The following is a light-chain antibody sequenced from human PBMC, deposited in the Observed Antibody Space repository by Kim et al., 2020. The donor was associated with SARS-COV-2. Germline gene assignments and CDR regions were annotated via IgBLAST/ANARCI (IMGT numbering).Light chain of an antibody. CDR2: GKN. CDR1: SLRRYY. J-gene: IGLJ2*01. V-gene: IGLV3-19*01. Sequence: SSELTQDPAVSVALGQTVSMTCQGDSLRRYYASWYQRRPGQAPVLFIYGKNNRPSGIPDRFSGSSSGNTASLTITGAQAEDEADYYCQSRDSSGKVVFGGGTKLNVL. CDR3: QSRDSSGKVV.